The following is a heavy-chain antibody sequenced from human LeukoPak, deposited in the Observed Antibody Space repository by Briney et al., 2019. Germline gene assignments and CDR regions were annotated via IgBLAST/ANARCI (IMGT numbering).Heavy chain of an antibody. D-gene: IGHD3-9*01. Sequence: SETLSLTCTVSGVSITSYKWSWLRQSPGKGLEWVGFISTSGRTDYNPSLTSRVSMSVDTSKSQVSLRLSSVTAEDTAVYYCATSYDNKIVPYDCWGQGILVTVSS. CDR3: ATSYDNKIVPYDC. J-gene: IGHJ4*02. V-gene: IGHV4-4*09. CDR2: ISTSGRT. CDR1: GVSITSYK.